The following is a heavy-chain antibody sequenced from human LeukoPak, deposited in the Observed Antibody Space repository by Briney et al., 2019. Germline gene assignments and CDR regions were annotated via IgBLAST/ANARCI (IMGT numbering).Heavy chain of an antibody. CDR3: ARESRGCSGGSCYSGGDY. Sequence: ASVKVSCKASGGTFSSYAISWVRQAPGQGLEWMGWISAYNGNTNYAQKLQGRVTMTTDTSTSTAYMELRSLRSDDTAVYYCARESRGCSGGSCYSGGDYWGQGTLVTVSS. CDR1: GGTFSSYA. CDR2: ISAYNGNT. V-gene: IGHV1-18*01. D-gene: IGHD2-15*01. J-gene: IGHJ4*02.